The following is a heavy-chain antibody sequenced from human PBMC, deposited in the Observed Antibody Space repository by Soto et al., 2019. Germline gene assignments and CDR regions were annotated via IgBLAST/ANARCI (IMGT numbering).Heavy chain of an antibody. Sequence: SETLSLTCAVYGGSLSGYYWSWIRQPPGKGLEWIGEINHSGSTNYNPSLKSRVTISVDTSKNQFSLKLSSVTAADTAVYYCARDGALTAVAGLDYWGQGTLVTVSS. J-gene: IGHJ4*02. CDR2: INHSGST. V-gene: IGHV4-34*01. CDR1: GGSLSGYY. D-gene: IGHD6-19*01. CDR3: ARDGALTAVAGLDY.